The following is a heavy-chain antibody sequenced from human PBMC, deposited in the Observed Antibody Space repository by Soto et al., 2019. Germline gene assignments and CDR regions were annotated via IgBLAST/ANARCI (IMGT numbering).Heavy chain of an antibody. CDR3: ARDRYDFWPPWGWFDP. Sequence: GGSLRLSCAASGFTFSSYWMSWVRQAPGKGLEWVANIKQDGSEKYYVDSVKGRFTISRDNAKNSLYLQMNSLRAEDTAVYYCARDRYDFWPPWGWFDPWGQGTLVTVSS. V-gene: IGHV3-7*05. D-gene: IGHD3-3*01. J-gene: IGHJ5*02. CDR1: GFTFSSYW. CDR2: IKQDGSEK.